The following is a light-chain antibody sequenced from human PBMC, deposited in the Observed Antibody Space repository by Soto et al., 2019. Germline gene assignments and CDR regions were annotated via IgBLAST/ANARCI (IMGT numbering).Light chain of an antibody. V-gene: IGLV1-40*03. Sequence: VGRKSPTLSGSPRPGVTLSCPRSSSNLGAGYDVHWYQQLPGAAPKLLIYDNNNRPSGVPDRFSGSKSGASASLAITGLQAEDEADYYCQSYDTRLSGYVFGTGTKVTVL. CDR2: DNN. CDR3: QSYDTRLSGYV. CDR1: SSNLGAGYD. J-gene: IGLJ1*01.